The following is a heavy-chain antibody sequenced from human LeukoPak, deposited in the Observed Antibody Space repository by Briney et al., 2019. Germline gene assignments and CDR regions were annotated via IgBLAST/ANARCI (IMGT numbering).Heavy chain of an antibody. D-gene: IGHD3-22*01. CDR2: ISGSGHTI. Sequence: GGSLRLSCAASGFAFSGYEMNWVRQAPGKGLEWVSYISGSGHTIYYADSVKGRFTITRDNAKTSLYLQMNSLRADDTAVYYCASCTYNYDCRSYYGLFDYWGQGTLVTVSS. J-gene: IGHJ4*02. V-gene: IGHV3-48*03. CDR1: GFAFSGYE. CDR3: ASCTYNYDCRSYYGLFDY.